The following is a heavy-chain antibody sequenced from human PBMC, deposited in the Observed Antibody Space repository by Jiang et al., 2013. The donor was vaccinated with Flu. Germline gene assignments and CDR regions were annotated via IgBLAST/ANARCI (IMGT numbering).Heavy chain of an antibody. D-gene: IGHD2-2*01. Sequence: QTLSLTCAISGDSVSSNSAAWNWIRQSPSRGLEWLGRTYYRSKWYNDYAVSVKSRITINPDTSKNQFSLQLNSVTPEDTAVYYCARDQVVRPARRWGSLHPFDIWGQGTMVTVSS. CDR1: GDSVSSNSAA. J-gene: IGHJ3*02. CDR2: TYYRSKWYN. CDR3: ARDQVVRPARRWGSLHPFDI. V-gene: IGHV6-1*01.